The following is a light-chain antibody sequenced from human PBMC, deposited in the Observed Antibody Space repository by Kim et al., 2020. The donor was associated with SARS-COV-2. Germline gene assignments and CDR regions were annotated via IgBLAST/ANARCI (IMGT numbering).Light chain of an antibody. V-gene: IGKV3-15*01. J-gene: IGKJ5*01. CDR2: GAS. CDR3: QQYSDWRPIT. CDR1: QSISSN. Sequence: SPGERVTLSGRASQSISSNLAWYQQKPGQANRLLISGASTRATNIPSRFSGSGSGREFTLTITTLQSEDFAIYYCQQYSDWRPITFGQGTRLEIK.